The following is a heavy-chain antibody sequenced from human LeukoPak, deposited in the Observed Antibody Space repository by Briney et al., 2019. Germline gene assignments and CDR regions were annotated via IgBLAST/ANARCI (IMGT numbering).Heavy chain of an antibody. CDR3: AKDSRSSGYSYGYGESGMDV. CDR1: GFTFNDYA. D-gene: IGHD5-18*01. CDR2: ISGSGSNT. J-gene: IGHJ6*04. Sequence: PGGSLRLSCAGSGFTFNDYAMNWVRQAPGKGLEWVSSISGSGSNTYYADSVKGRFTISRDNSKNTLYVQMNSLRAEDTAIYYCAKDSRSSGYSYGYGESGMDVWGKGTTVTVSS. V-gene: IGHV3-23*01.